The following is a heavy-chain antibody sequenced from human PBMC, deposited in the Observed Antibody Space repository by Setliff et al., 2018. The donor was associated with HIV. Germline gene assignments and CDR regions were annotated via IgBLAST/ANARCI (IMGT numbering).Heavy chain of an antibody. V-gene: IGHV3-21*01. CDR1: GFTFSYYT. CDR3: TRDLDLTGGEAFDI. D-gene: IGHD3-3*01. Sequence: GGSLRLSCAASGFTFSYYTMNWVRQAPGKGLEWISYISSSGSSIYYADSMKGRFTISRDNARNSLYLQMNSLRAEDTAMYYCTRDLDLTGGEAFDIWGQGTMVTVSS. CDR2: ISSSGSSI. J-gene: IGHJ3*02.